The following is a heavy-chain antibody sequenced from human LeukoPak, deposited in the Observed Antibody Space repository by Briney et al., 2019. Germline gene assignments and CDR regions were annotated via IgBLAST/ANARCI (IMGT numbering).Heavy chain of an antibody. CDR2: IYYSGST. Sequence: PSETLSLTCTVSGGSISSYYWSWIRQPPGKGLEWIGYIYYSGSTNYNPSLKSRVTISVDTSKNQFSLKLSSVTAADTAVYYCARGLRPNYYYYYMDVWGKGTTVTVSS. V-gene: IGHV4-59*01. CDR1: GGSISSYY. CDR3: ARGLRPNYYYYYMDV. D-gene: IGHD3-22*01. J-gene: IGHJ6*03.